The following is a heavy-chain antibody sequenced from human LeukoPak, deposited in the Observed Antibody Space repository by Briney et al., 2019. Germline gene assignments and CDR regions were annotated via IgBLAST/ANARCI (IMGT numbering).Heavy chain of an antibody. Sequence: TSETLSLTCTVSGGSISSSSYYWDWIRQPPGKGLEWIGSIYYSGSTNYNPSLKSRVTISVDTSKNQFSLKLSSVTAADTAVYYCARGVEYSSSSGLGYWGQGTLVTVSS. V-gene: IGHV4-39*07. D-gene: IGHD6-6*01. CDR2: IYYSGST. J-gene: IGHJ4*02. CDR1: GGSISSSSYY. CDR3: ARGVEYSSSSGLGY.